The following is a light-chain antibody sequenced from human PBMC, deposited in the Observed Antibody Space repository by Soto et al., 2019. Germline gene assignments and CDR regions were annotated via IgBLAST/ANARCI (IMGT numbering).Light chain of an antibody. Sequence: QSALTQPPSVSGAPGRRVTISCTGSSSNIGAGYDVHWYQQFPGTAPKLLIYGNNNRPSGVPARFSGSKSGSSASLAITGLQAEDEAEYYCQSYDSSLSGSKVLFGGGTKLTVL. V-gene: IGLV1-40*01. CDR1: SSNIGAGYD. J-gene: IGLJ2*01. CDR3: QSYDSSLSGSKVL. CDR2: GNN.